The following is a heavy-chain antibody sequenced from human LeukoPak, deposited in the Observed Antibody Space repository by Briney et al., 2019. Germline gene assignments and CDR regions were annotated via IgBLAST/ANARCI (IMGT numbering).Heavy chain of an antibody. CDR1: GFTVNSNY. J-gene: IGHJ3*02. CDR2: IYSGGST. CDR3: ARESEEVASDAFDI. V-gene: IGHV3-66*01. D-gene: IGHD5-12*01. Sequence: GGSLRLSCAASGFTVNSNYMSWVRQAPGKGLEWVSVIYSGGSTYYADSVKGRFTTSRDNSKNTLYLQMNSLRAEDTAVYYCARESEEVASDAFDIWGQGTMVTVSS.